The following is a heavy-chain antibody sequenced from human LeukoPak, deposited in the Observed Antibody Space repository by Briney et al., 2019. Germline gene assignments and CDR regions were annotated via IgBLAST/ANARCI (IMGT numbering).Heavy chain of an antibody. CDR1: GFTFRRYW. Sequence: GGSLRLSCAASGFTFRRYWMSWARQASGKGLEWVANIKQDGSEKYYVDSVKGRFTISRDNAKNSLYLQMNSLRAEDTAVYYCARLSMKDAFDIWGQGTMVTVSS. D-gene: IGHD2/OR15-2a*01. J-gene: IGHJ3*02. CDR3: ARLSMKDAFDI. CDR2: IKQDGSEK. V-gene: IGHV3-7*02.